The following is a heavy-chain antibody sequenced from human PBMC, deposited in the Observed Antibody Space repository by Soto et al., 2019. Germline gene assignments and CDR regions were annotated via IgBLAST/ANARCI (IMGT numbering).Heavy chain of an antibody. J-gene: IGHJ4*02. V-gene: IGHV3-7*01. D-gene: IGHD3-16*01. CDR1: GFTFSNYW. CDR3: ASNSDYRFDY. CDR2: IKEDGSEK. Sequence: EVQLVESGGSLVQPGGSLRLSCAASGFTFSNYWMSWVRQAPGKGLEWVANIKEDGSEKFYVGSVKGRFTISRDNAKNSLCLQMNSLRAEDTAVYYCASNSDYRFDYWGQGALVAVSS.